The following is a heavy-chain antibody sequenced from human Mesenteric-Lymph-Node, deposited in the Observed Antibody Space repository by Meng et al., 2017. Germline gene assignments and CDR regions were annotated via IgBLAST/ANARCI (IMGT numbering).Heavy chain of an antibody. D-gene: IGHD4-17*01. CDR3: AKIDDYGDYA. J-gene: IGHJ5*02. Sequence: GGSLRLSCAASGFTFDDYGMSWVRQAPGKGLEWVSAISGSGGSTYYADSVKGRFTISRDNSKNTLYLQMNSLRAEDTAVYYCAKIDDYGDYAWGQGTLVTVSS. V-gene: IGHV3-23*01. CDR2: ISGSGGST. CDR1: GFTFDDYG.